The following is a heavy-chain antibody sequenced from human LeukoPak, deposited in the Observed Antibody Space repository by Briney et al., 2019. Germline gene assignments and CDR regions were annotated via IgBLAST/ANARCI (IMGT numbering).Heavy chain of an antibody. J-gene: IGHJ4*02. CDR3: AKDPFFDY. CDR2: INGSGGRT. CDR1: GFTFSSYA. V-gene: IGHV3-23*01. Sequence: GGSLRLSCAASGFTFSSYAMTWVRQAPGKGLEWVSGINGSGGRTYYAVSVKGRFTISRDNSKNTLYLQMNSLRAEDTAIYYCAKDPFFDYWGQGTLVTVSS.